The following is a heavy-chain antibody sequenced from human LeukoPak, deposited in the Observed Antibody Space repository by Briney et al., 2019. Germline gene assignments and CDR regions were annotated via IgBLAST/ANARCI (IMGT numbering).Heavy chain of an antibody. CDR3: ARGIVGATVDY. J-gene: IGHJ4*02. Sequence: RASVKVSCRASGGTFSSYAISWVRQAPGQGLEWMGGIIPIFGTANYAQKFQGRVTITADESTSTAYMELSSLRSEDTAVYYCARGIVGATVDYWGQGTLVTVSS. D-gene: IGHD1-26*01. CDR2: IIPIFGTA. V-gene: IGHV1-69*13. CDR1: GGTFSSYA.